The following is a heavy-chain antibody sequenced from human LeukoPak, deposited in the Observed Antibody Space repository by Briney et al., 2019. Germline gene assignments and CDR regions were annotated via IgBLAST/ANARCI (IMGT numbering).Heavy chain of an antibody. J-gene: IGHJ4*02. D-gene: IGHD1-7*01. CDR2: INHSGST. V-gene: IGHV4-34*01. CDR1: GGSLSGYY. CDR3: ARGFPVLGFRITGTTSYYFDY. Sequence: SETLSLTCAVYGGSLSGYYWSWIRQPPGKGLEWIGEINHSGSTNYNLSLKSRVTISVDTSKNQFSLKLSSVTAADTAVYYCARGFPVLGFRITGTTSYYFDYWGQGTLVTVSS.